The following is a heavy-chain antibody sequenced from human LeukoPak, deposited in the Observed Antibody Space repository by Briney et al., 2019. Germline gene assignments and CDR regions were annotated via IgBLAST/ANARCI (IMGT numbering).Heavy chain of an antibody. CDR2: IGGSSGST. Sequence: PGGSLRLSCAASGFTFSSYAMGWVRQAPGKGLEWVSSIGGSSGSTYYADSVKGRFTNSRDNSKNTLYLQMNSLRAEDTAVYYCAKGVSSPLYYFDYWGQGTLVTVS. CDR3: AKGVSSPLYYFDY. CDR1: GFTFSSYA. D-gene: IGHD6-13*01. J-gene: IGHJ4*02. V-gene: IGHV3-23*01.